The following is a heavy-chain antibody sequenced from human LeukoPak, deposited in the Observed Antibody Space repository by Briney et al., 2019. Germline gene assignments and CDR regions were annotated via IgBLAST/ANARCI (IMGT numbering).Heavy chain of an antibody. CDR3: AKVSHYYYYYYGMDV. J-gene: IGHJ6*02. V-gene: IGHV3-23*01. Sequence: GGSLRLSCAASGFTFSSYAMSWVRQAPGKGLEWVSAISGSGGSTYYADSVKGRFTISRDNSKNTLYLQMNSLRAEDTAAYYRAKVSHYYYYYYGMDVWGQGTTVTVSS. CDR1: GFTFSSYA. CDR2: ISGSGGST.